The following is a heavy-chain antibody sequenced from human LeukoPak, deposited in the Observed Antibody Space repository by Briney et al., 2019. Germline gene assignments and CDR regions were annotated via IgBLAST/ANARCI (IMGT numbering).Heavy chain of an antibody. CDR3: ARLTIFGVLTINWFDP. J-gene: IGHJ5*02. CDR2: TLYTGTT. CDR1: GGSISSSNHY. D-gene: IGHD3-3*01. Sequence: SETLSLTCTVSGGSISSSNHYWGWIRQPPGKGLEWIGSTLYTGTTHYNPSFKSRATLSVDTSKKQVSLRLTSVTAADTAVYYCARLTIFGVLTINWFDPWGQGTLVTDSS. V-gene: IGHV4-39*07.